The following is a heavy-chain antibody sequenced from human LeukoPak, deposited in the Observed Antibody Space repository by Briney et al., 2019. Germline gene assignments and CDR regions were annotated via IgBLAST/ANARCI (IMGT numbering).Heavy chain of an antibody. D-gene: IGHD3-10*01. CDR1: GFTFSSYG. J-gene: IGHJ4*02. Sequence: PGGSLRLSCAASGFTFSSYGMHWVRQAPGKGLEWVAVIWYDGSNKYYADSVKGRFTISRDNSKDTLYLQMNSLRAEDTAVYYCARGIWFGELFLDYWGQGTLVTVSS. V-gene: IGHV3-33*01. CDR3: ARGIWFGELFLDY. CDR2: IWYDGSNK.